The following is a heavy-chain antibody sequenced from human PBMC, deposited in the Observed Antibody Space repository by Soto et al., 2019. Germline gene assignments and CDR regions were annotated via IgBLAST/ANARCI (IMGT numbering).Heavy chain of an antibody. Sequence: EVQLLESGGGLVQPGGSLRLSCAASGFTFSNFDMSWVRQAPGKGLEWVSGISTSGGTTYYADSVKGRFTSSRDNSKNTLYLQMTSLRAEDTAVYYCATGTAAPAHWGQSTLITVSS. CDR2: ISTSGGTT. CDR3: ATGTAAPAH. V-gene: IGHV3-23*01. D-gene: IGHD6-13*01. J-gene: IGHJ1*01. CDR1: GFTFSNFD.